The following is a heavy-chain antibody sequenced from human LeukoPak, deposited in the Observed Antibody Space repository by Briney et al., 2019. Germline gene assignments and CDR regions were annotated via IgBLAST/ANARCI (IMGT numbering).Heavy chain of an antibody. Sequence: GGSLRLSCAASGFTFSSYSMNWVRQAPGKGLEWVSYISSSSSTIYYADSVKGRFTISRDNAKNSLYLQMNSLRAEDTAVYYCARDSSGAAAGTMKWGQGTLVTVSS. D-gene: IGHD6-13*01. CDR1: GFTFSSYS. CDR3: ARDSSGAAAGTMK. J-gene: IGHJ4*02. V-gene: IGHV3-48*04. CDR2: ISSSSSTI.